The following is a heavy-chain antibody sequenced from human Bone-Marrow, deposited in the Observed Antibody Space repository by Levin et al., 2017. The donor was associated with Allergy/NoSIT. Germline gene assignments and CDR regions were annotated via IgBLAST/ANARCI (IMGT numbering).Heavy chain of an antibody. CDR3: ARDSGTYSSWFDS. V-gene: IGHV4-39*07. CDR1: GGSISGSSNY. J-gene: IGHJ5*01. D-gene: IGHD1-26*01. CDR2: VYHNGDT. Sequence: SQTLSLTCTVAGGSISGSSNYWGWLRQPPGKGLEWIGGVYHNGDTFYNPSLESRVTISVDTSKNQFSLRLTSVTAADTAVYFCARDSGTYSSWFDSWGQGTLVSVSS.